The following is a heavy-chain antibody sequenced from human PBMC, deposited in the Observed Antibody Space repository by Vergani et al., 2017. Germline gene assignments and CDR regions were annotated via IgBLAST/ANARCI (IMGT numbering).Heavy chain of an antibody. CDR3: ARAHDYGDYGGPGY. V-gene: IGHV3-7*01. J-gene: IGHJ4*02. CDR1: GFTFSSYW. D-gene: IGHD4-17*01. Sequence: EVQLVESGGGLVQPGGSLRLSCAASGFTFSSYWMSWVRQAQGKGLEWVANIKQDGSEKYYVDSVKGRFTISRDNAKNSLYLQMNSLRAEDTAVYYCARAHDYGDYGGPGYWGQGTLVTVSS. CDR2: IKQDGSEK.